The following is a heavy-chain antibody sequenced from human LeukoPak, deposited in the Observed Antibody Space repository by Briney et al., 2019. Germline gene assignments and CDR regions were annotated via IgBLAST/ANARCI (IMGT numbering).Heavy chain of an antibody. Sequence: SETLSLTCTVSGGSISSYYWSWIRQPPGKGLEWIRYIYTSGSTNYNPSLKSRVTISVDTSKNQFSLKLSSVTAADTAVYYCARQRYCSGGSCYYNWFDPWGQGTLVTVSS. CDR1: GGSISSYY. V-gene: IGHV4-4*09. J-gene: IGHJ5*02. CDR2: IYTSGST. CDR3: ARQRYCSGGSCYYNWFDP. D-gene: IGHD2-15*01.